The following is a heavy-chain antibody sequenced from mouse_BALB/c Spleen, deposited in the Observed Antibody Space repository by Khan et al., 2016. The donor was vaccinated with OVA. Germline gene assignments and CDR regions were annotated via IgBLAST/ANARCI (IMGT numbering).Heavy chain of an antibody. CDR2: INPSNGRT. V-gene: IGHV1S81*02. CDR1: GYTFTSYW. Sequence: QVQLQQPGAELVKPGASVKLSCKASGYTFTSYWMHWVKQRPGQGLEWIGEINPSNGRTNYNEKFKSKATLTVEKSSSTAYMQISSLTSEDSAVYYCARVIKRDYWGQGTTLTVAS. CDR3: ARVIKRDY. J-gene: IGHJ2*01.